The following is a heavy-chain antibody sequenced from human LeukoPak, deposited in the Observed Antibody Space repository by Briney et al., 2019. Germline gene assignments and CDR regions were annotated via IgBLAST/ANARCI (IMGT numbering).Heavy chain of an antibody. V-gene: IGHV3-23*01. J-gene: IGHJ4*02. Sequence: PGGSLRLSCAASGFTFSSYAMSWVRQAPGKGLEWVSAISGSGGSTYYADSVKGRFTISRDNSKNTLYLQMNSLRAEDTAVYYCAKGRGNGRLVIVTFDYWGQGTLVTVSS. D-gene: IGHD3-16*02. CDR2: ISGSGGST. CDR3: AKGRGNGRLVIVTFDY. CDR1: GFTFSSYA.